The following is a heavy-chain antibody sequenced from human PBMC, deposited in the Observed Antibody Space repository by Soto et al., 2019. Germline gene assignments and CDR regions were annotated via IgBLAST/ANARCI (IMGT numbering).Heavy chain of an antibody. CDR2: IYYSGST. CDR1: GGSISSYY. V-gene: IGHV4-59*08. CDR3: ARRYGSCFDI. D-gene: IGHD3-10*01. Sequence: QVQLQESGPGLVKPSETLSLTCTVSGGSISSYYWSWIRQPPGKGLEWIGYIYYSGSTNYNPSLMSRVTTSVDTSKNQFSLKLSSVTAADTAVYYCARRYGSCFDIWGQGTMVTVSS. J-gene: IGHJ3*02.